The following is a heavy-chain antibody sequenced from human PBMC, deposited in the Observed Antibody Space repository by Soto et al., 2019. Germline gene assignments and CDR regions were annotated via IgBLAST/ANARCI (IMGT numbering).Heavy chain of an antibody. J-gene: IGHJ6*02. V-gene: IGHV1-69*01. CDR1: GGTFSSYA. CDR2: IIPIFGTA. Sequence: QVQLVQSGAEVKKPGSSVKVSCKASGGTFSSYAISWVRQAPGQGLEWMGGIIPIFGTANYAQKFQGRVTITADESTSTAYMELSSLRSEDTAEYYGARLVITSDYYYYGMDVWGQGTTVTVSS. D-gene: IGHD2-8*02. CDR3: ARLVITSDYYYYGMDV.